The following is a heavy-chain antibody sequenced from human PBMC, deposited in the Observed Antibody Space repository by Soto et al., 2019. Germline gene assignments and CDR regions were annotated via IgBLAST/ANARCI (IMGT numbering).Heavy chain of an antibody. CDR3: ARTTWLYYDY. D-gene: IGHD3-22*01. J-gene: IGHJ4*02. CDR1: GGSISSYY. Sequence: LPETLSLTCTVSGGSISSYYLSWIRQPPGKGLEWIGYIYYSGSTNYNPSLKSRVTISVDTSKNQFSLKLSSVTAADTAVYYCARTTWLYYDYWGQGTLVTVSS. V-gene: IGHV4-59*01. CDR2: IYYSGST.